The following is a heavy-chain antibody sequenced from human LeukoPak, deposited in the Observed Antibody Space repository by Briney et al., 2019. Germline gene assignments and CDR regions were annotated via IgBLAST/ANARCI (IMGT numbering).Heavy chain of an antibody. J-gene: IGHJ4*02. D-gene: IGHD4-17*01. Sequence: GESLKISCKGSGYSFTSYWIGWVRQMPGKGLEWMGIIYPGDSDTRYSPSFQGQVTISADKSISTAYLQWSSLKASDTAMYYCARQRGYGDDPPFFDYWGQGTLVTVSS. CDR3: ARQRGYGDDPPFFDY. V-gene: IGHV5-51*01. CDR2: IYPGDSDT. CDR1: GYSFTSYW.